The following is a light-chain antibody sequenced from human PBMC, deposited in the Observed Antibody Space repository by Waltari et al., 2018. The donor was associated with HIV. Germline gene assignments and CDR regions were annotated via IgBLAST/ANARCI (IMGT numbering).Light chain of an antibody. Sequence: QSALTQPRPVSGSPGQSVTISCPGTSSAVVGSKYVSWYQQHPAKAPKLMIYDVTKRPSGVPDRFSGSKSVNTASLTISGLEAEDEADYYCCSYAGSYTLVFGGGTKLTVL. CDR2: DVT. J-gene: IGLJ3*02. CDR1: SSAVVGSKY. CDR3: CSYAGSYTLV. V-gene: IGLV2-11*01.